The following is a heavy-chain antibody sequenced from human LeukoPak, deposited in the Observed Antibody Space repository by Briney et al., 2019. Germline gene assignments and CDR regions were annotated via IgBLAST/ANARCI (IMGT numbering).Heavy chain of an antibody. V-gene: IGHV1-69*13. CDR1: GGTFSSYA. J-gene: IGHJ4*02. Sequence: SVKVSCKASGGTFSSYAISWVRQAPGQGLEWMGGIIPIFGTANYAQKFQGRVTITADESTSTAYMELSSLRSEDTAVYYCARPEMVYYYDSSGTRGPFDYWGQGTLVPSPQ. CDR3: ARPEMVYYYDSSGTRGPFDY. CDR2: IIPIFGTA. D-gene: IGHD3-22*01.